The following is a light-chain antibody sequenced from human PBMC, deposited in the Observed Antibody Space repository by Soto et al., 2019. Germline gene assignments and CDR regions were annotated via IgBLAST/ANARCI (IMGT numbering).Light chain of an antibody. V-gene: IGKV1-12*01. CDR3: QQANSFPYT. CDR2: GTS. J-gene: IGKJ2*01. CDR1: QDIGSG. Sequence: DSEMTQSPSSLSASPGDRATITCRASQDIGSGLAWYQQKPGEAPKLLIYGTSSLETGDPARFSGSGSGTDVTLTISSLQPEEFAADYCQQANSFPYTFGQGTKLEIK.